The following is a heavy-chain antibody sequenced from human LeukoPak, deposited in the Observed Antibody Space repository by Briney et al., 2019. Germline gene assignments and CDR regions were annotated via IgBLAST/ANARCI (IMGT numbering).Heavy chain of an antibody. V-gene: IGHV3-11*01. CDR3: ASWALYYHDSSGYVRDY. CDR1: GFRFSDYY. Sequence: GGSLRLSCAASGFRFSDYYMSWIRQAPGKGLEWVSYISSSGSTKYYADSVKGRFTISRDNAKNSLYLQMNSLRAEDTAVYYSASWALYYHDSSGYVRDYWGQGTLVTVSS. CDR2: ISSSGSTK. D-gene: IGHD3-22*01. J-gene: IGHJ4*02.